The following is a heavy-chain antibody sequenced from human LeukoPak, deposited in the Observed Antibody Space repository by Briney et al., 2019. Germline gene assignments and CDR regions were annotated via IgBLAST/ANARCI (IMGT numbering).Heavy chain of an antibody. Sequence: GGSLRLSCAASGFTFSGSAVHWVRQASGKGLEWVGRIRSKANSCATAYAASVKGRFTISRDDSKNTAYLQMNSLKTEDTAVYYCTRQDGVSQFDYWGQGTLVTVSS. CDR1: GFTFSGSA. CDR3: TRQDGVSQFDY. V-gene: IGHV3-73*01. CDR2: IRSKANSCAT. J-gene: IGHJ4*02. D-gene: IGHD3-16*01.